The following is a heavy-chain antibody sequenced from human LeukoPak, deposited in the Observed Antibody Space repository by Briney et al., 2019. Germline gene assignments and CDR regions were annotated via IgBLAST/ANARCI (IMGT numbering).Heavy chain of an antibody. J-gene: IGHJ6*02. CDR3: ATPHATEVTTTPNYYYYGMDV. CDR1: GYTFTSYY. CDR2: INPSGGST. V-gene: IGHV1-46*01. Sequence: ASVKVSCKASGYTFTSYYMHWVRQAPGQGLEWMGIINPSGGSTSYAQKFQGRVTMTRDTSTSTVYMELSSLRSEDTAVYYCATPHATEVTTTPNYYYYGMDVWGQGTTVTVSS. D-gene: IGHD4-17*01.